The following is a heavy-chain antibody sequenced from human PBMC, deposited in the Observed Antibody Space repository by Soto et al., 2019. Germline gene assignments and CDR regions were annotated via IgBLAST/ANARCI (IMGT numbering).Heavy chain of an antibody. CDR2: ISSSSSYI. V-gene: IGHV3-21*01. D-gene: IGHD1-7*01. CDR1: GFTFSSYS. Sequence: GGSLRLSCAASGFTFSSYSMNWVRQAPGKGLEWVSSISSSSSYIYYADSVKGRFTISRDNAKNSLYLQMNSLRAEDTAVYYCARDLLAYNWNYVAYFDYWGQGTLVTVSS. CDR3: ARDLLAYNWNYVAYFDY. J-gene: IGHJ4*02.